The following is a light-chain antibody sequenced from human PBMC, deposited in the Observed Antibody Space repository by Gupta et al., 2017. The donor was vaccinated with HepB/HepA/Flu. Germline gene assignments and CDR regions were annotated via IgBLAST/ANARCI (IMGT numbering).Light chain of an antibody. CDR3: QQYGSSPRT. CDR2: GAS. J-gene: IGKJ1*01. CDR1: QSVSSSY. V-gene: IGKV3-20*01. Sequence: EIVLTQSPGTLSLSPGEGATLSCRATQSVSSSYLAWYHQRPGQAPRLLIYGASSRATGISDRFSGSGSGTDFTLTISRLEPDDSAMYYCQQYGSSPRTFGQGTKLEIK.